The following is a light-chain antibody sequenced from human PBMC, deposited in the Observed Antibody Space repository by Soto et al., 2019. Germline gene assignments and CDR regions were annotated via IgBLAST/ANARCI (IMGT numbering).Light chain of an antibody. CDR2: RNN. CDR3: AAWDDSLSGLNYV. CDR1: SSNIGSNY. Sequence: QSVLTQPPSAFGTPGQRVTISCSGSSSNIGSNYVYWYQQLPGTAPKLLIYRNNQRPSGVPDRFSGSKSGTSASLAISGLRSEDEADYYCAAWDDSLSGLNYVFGTGTKLTVL. V-gene: IGLV1-47*01. J-gene: IGLJ1*01.